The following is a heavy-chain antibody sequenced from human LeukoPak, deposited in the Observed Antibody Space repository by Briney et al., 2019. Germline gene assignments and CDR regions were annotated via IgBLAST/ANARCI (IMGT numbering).Heavy chain of an antibody. J-gene: IGHJ4*02. CDR1: GFTFSSYG. CDR3: AISSGWYEPFDY. V-gene: IGHV3-30*02. Sequence: GGSLRLSCAASGFTFSSYGVHWVRQAPGKGLEWVAFIRYDGSNKYYADSVKGRFTISRDNSKNTLYLQMNSLRAEDTAVYYCAISSGWYEPFDYWGQGTLVTVSS. D-gene: IGHD6-19*01. CDR2: IRYDGSNK.